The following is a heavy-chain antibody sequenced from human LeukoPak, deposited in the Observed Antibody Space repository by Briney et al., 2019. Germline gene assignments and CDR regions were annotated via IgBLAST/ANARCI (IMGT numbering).Heavy chain of an antibody. CDR3: ARAPARRIAAAGTFDY. Sequence: GGSLRLSCAASGFTFSSYAMHWVRQAPGKGLEWVAVISYDGSNKYYADSVKGRFTISRDNSKNTLYLQMSSLRAEDTAVYYCARAPARRIAAAGTFDYWGQGTLVTVSS. V-gene: IGHV3-30*04. J-gene: IGHJ4*02. CDR1: GFTFSSYA. D-gene: IGHD6-13*01. CDR2: ISYDGSNK.